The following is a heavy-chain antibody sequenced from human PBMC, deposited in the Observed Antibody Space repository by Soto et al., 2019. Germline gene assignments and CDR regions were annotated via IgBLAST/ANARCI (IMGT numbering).Heavy chain of an antibody. CDR3: ARGRSSGYYYFDY. CDR1: GFTFSSYD. Sequence: SLRLSCAASGFTFSSYDMHWVRQATGKGLEWVSTINTAGDTYYPDSVKGQFTISRENAKNSLYLQINSLKAGDTAVFYCARGRSSGYYYFDYWGLGTLVTVSS. J-gene: IGHJ4*02. CDR2: INTAGDT. D-gene: IGHD3-22*01. V-gene: IGHV3-13*04.